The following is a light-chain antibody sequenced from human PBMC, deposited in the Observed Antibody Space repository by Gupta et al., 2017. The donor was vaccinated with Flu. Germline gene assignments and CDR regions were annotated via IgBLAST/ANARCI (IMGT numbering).Light chain of an antibody. V-gene: IGLV2-11*01. CDR2: DVP. CDR3: SAHAGRVTWV. J-gene: IGLJ1*01. Sequence: SAPTQPRSVAGSPGQSVTIPCTGTSNDVGCPNRCSWYQPRPTTAPKLNLYDVPERPSAVPVRFSGSKSGNTASLTRAGLQDDDEADYYCSAHAGRVTWVFGTGTTVTVL. CDR1: SNDVGCPNR.